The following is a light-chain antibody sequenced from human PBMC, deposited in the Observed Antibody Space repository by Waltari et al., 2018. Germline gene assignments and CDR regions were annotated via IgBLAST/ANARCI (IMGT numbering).Light chain of an antibody. CDR3: QQRKICPPLT. V-gene: IGKV3-11*01. Sequence: EVVLTQSPATLSLSPGERATLSCRASQSVDIYLAWYQQKPGQAPRLLIYDASNGATGIPARFSGSGSVTDFTLTISSLEPEDFAVYDCQQRKICPPLTVGGGTKVEIK. CDR1: QSVDIY. CDR2: DAS. J-gene: IGKJ4*01.